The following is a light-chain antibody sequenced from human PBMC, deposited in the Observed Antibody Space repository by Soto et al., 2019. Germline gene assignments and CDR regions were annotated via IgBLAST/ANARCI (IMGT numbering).Light chain of an antibody. V-gene: IGKV1-17*03. CDR3: QQYDNVPLT. CDR1: QGINNY. CDR2: TAS. J-gene: IGKJ4*01. Sequence: DIQMTQSPSAMSASVGDRVTITCRASQGINNYLAWFQQKPGKVPKRLIYTASSLQSGVPSRFSGRGSGTDFTFSISSLQPEDIATYYCQQYDNVPLTFGGGTKVDIK.